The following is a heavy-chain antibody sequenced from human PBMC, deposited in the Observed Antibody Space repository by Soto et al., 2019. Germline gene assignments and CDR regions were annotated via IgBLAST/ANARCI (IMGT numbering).Heavy chain of an antibody. CDR3: ARVRQGCSANNCYFDP. CDR1: GGSVRAPDW. D-gene: IGHD1-1*01. Sequence: SETLSRTCTDSGGSVRAPDWWNWVRQSPDKGLEWIAEVHISGHSNYNPSLRSRVSVSIDSSKNQFYLNLNSVTAADTAIYYCARVRQGCSANNCYFDPWGQGTQVTVSS. V-gene: IGHV4-4*02. CDR2: VHISGHS. J-gene: IGHJ5*01.